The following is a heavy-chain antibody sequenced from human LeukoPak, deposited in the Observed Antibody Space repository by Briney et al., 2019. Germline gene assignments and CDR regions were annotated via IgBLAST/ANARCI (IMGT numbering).Heavy chain of an antibody. J-gene: IGHJ4*02. CDR1: GFTFSSYG. V-gene: IGHV3-33*01. CDR3: ARDRDLFDY. Sequence: GGSLRLSCAASGFTFSSYGMHWVRQARGKGLEWVAVIWYDGSNKYYADSVKGRFTISRDNSKNTLYLQMNSLRAEDTAVYYCARDRDLFDYWGQGTLVTVSS. CDR2: IWYDGSNK. D-gene: IGHD3-10*01.